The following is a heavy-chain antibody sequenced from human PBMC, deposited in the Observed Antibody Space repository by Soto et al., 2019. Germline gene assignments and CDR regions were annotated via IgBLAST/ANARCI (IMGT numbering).Heavy chain of an antibody. CDR3: ARDLYRSTRWLQLGLYYYGMDV. Sequence: GSLRLSCAASGFTFSSYGMHWVRQAPGKGLEWVAVIWYDGSNKYYADSVKGRFTISRDNSKNTLYLQMNSLRAEDTAVYYCARDLYRSTRWLQLGLYYYGMDVWGQGTTVTVSS. CDR1: GFTFSSYG. J-gene: IGHJ6*02. CDR2: IWYDGSNK. V-gene: IGHV3-33*01. D-gene: IGHD5-12*01.